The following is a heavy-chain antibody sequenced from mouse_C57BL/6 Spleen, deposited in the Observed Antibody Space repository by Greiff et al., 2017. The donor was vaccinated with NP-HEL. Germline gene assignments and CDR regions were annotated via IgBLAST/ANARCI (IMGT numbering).Heavy chain of an antibody. CDR3: ARAYDSSPAWVAY. Sequence: QVQLQQSGPELVKPGASVKISCKASGYAFSSSWMNWVKQRPGKGLEWIGRIYPGDGDTNYNGKFKGKATLTADKSSSTAYMQLSSLTSEDSAVYCCARAYDSSPAWVAYWGQGTLVTVSA. J-gene: IGHJ3*01. D-gene: IGHD1-1*01. V-gene: IGHV1-82*01. CDR2: IYPGDGDT. CDR1: GYAFSSSW.